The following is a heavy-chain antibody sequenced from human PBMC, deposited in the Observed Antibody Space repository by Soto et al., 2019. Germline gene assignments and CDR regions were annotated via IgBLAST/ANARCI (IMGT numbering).Heavy chain of an antibody. CDR1: GYTFTSYY. CDR2: INPSGGST. Sequence: ASVKVSCKASGYTFTSYYMHWVRQAPGQGLEWMGIINPSGGSTSYAQKFQGRVTMTRDTSTSTVYMELSSLRSEDTAVYYCEREGIAADEYYYGMDVWGQGNTVTVSS. CDR3: EREGIAADEYYYGMDV. V-gene: IGHV1-46*01. D-gene: IGHD6-13*01. J-gene: IGHJ6*02.